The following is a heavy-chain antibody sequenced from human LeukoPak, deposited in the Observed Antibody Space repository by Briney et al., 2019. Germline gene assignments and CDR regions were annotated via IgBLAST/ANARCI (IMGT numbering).Heavy chain of an antibody. CDR3: AREKAPKRGGYYYYYMDV. CDR2: ISNSDGST. Sequence: GGSLRLSCAASGFTFSSYAMSWVRQAPGKGLEWVSTISNSDGSTYYADSVKGRFTISRDNSKNTLYLQMNSLRAEDTAVYYCAREKAPKRGGYYYYYMDVWGKGTTVTISS. D-gene: IGHD3-16*01. V-gene: IGHV3-23*01. J-gene: IGHJ6*03. CDR1: GFTFSSYA.